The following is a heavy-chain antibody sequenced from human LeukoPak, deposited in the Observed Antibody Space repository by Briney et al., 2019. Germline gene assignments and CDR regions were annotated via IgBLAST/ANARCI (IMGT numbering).Heavy chain of an antibody. D-gene: IGHD3-22*01. CDR2: IYPGDSDT. V-gene: IGHV5-51*01. CDR3: ARHPDYPYYYDSSGYPPNYYFDY. Sequence: GESLKISCKGSGYSFTSYWIGWVRQMPGKGLEWMGIIYPGDSDTRYSPSFQGQVTISADKSISTAYLQWSSLKASDTAMYYCARHPDYPYYYDSSGYPPNYYFDYWGRGTLVTVSS. CDR1: GYSFTSYW. J-gene: IGHJ4*02.